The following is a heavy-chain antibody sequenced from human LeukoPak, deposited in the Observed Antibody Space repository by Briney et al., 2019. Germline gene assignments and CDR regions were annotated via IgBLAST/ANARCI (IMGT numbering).Heavy chain of an antibody. J-gene: IGHJ4*02. CDR3: ARIIVGASFDY. V-gene: IGHV4-31*03. Sequence: SETLSLTCTVSGGSVNNGPYYWSWIRQHPGKGLEWIGYISYTGGTHYNPSLESRVSMSVDTSKNQFSLKLSSVTAADTAMYYCARIIVGASFDYWGQGTLVTVSS. D-gene: IGHD1-26*01. CDR1: GGSVNNGPYY. CDR2: ISYTGGT.